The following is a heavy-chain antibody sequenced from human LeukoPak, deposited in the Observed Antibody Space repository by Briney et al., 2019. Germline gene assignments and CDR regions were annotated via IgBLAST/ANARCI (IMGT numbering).Heavy chain of an antibody. CDR2: ISGSADVT. D-gene: IGHD1-26*01. V-gene: IGHV3-23*01. J-gene: IGHJ4*02. CDR1: GFTFSSSA. Sequence: GGSLRLSCAASGFTFSSSAMSWVRQAPGKGLEWVSDISGSADVTYYADSVKGRFIISRDNSKNTLYLQMNSLRAEDTAVYYCAKDRSGSYSQGLDYWGQGTLVTVSS. CDR3: AKDRSGSYSQGLDY.